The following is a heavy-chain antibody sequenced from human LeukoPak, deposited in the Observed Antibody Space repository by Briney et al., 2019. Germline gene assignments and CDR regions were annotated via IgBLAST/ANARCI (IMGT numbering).Heavy chain of an antibody. D-gene: IGHD3-10*01. CDR1: GFTFSSYG. Sequence: AGGSLRLSCAASGFTFSSYGMHWVRQAPGKGLEWVAVIWYDGSNKYYADSVRGRFTISRDNSKNTLYLQMNSLRAEDTAVYYCARADRVRGVMGGYFDYWGQGTLVTVSS. J-gene: IGHJ4*02. CDR2: IWYDGSNK. V-gene: IGHV3-33*01. CDR3: ARADRVRGVMGGYFDY.